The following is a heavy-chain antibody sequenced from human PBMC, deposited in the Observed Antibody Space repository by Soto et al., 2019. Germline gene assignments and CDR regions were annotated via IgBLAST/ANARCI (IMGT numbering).Heavy chain of an antibody. CDR3: ARVRYGDYLNYYYGMDV. CDR2: INSDGSST. J-gene: IGHJ6*02. CDR1: GFTFSSYW. V-gene: IGHV3-74*01. D-gene: IGHD4-17*01. Sequence: PGGSLRLSCAASGFTFSSYWMHWVRQAPGKGLVWVSRINSDGSSTSYADSVKGRFTISRDNAKNTLCLQMNSLRAEDTAVYYCARVRYGDYLNYYYGMDVWGQGTTVTVSS.